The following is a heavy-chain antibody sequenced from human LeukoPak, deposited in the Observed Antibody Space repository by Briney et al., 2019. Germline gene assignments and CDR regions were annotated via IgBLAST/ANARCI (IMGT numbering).Heavy chain of an antibody. D-gene: IGHD3-16*02. CDR1: GGTFSSYA. Sequence: GASVKVSFKASGGTFSSYAISLVRQAPGQGLEWMGGMIPVFGTANYAQKFQGRVTITADESTSTAYMELRSLRSDDTAVYYCAREEAGYYDYVWGSYRYPRWFDPWGQGTLVTVSS. V-gene: IGHV1-69*13. CDR3: AREEAGYYDYVWGSYRYPRWFDP. CDR2: MIPVFGTA. J-gene: IGHJ5*02.